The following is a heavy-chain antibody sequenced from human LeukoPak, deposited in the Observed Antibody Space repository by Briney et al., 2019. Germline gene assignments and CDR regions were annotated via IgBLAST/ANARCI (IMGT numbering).Heavy chain of an antibody. CDR3: AKGGLKSAVAGTRYYYHGMDV. V-gene: IGHV3-23*01. D-gene: IGHD6-19*01. CDR1: GFTFSSYA. J-gene: IGHJ6*02. Sequence: GGSLRPSCAASGFTFSSYAMSWVRQAPGKGLEWVSAISGSGGSTYYADSVKGRFTISRDNSKNTLYLQMNSLRAEDTAVYYCAKGGLKSAVAGTRYYYHGMDVWGQGTTVTVSS. CDR2: ISGSGGST.